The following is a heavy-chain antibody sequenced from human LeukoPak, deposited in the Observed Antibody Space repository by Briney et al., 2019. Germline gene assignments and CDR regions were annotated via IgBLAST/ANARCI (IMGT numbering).Heavy chain of an antibody. CDR2: IKQDGSEK. CDR1: GFTFSSYW. Sequence: GGSLRLSCAASGFTFSSYWMSWVRQAPEKGLEWVANIKQDGSEKYYVDSVKGRFTISRDNSKNTLYLQMNSLRAEDTAVYYCARGSGSNGIAFDYWGQGTLVTVSS. J-gene: IGHJ4*02. V-gene: IGHV3-7*01. CDR3: ARGSGSNGIAFDY. D-gene: IGHD2-15*01.